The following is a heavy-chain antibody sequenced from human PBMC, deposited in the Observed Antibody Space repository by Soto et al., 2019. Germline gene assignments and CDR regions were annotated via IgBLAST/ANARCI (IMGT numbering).Heavy chain of an antibody. CDR2: ITWNSGST. CDR3: ARDGGAAVAVDAFDL. Sequence: EVELVESGGGVVRPGGSLRLSCAASGFRFDDFGMSWVRQAPGKGLEWVSGITWNSGSTGYADSVKGRFRISRDNAKNYLYLQMDSLRAEDTAFYYCARDGGAAVAVDAFDLWGQGTMVTVSS. J-gene: IGHJ3*01. D-gene: IGHD6-19*01. CDR1: GFRFDDFG. V-gene: IGHV3-20*04.